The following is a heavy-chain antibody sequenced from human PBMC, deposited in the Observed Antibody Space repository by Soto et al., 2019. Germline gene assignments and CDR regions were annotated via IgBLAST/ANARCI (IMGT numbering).Heavy chain of an antibody. CDR1: AFTFSNHA. J-gene: IGHJ4*02. CDR2: ISYDGSNK. CDR3: ASPWASTTMVHSSFDY. V-gene: IGHV3-30-3*01. D-gene: IGHD5-18*01. Sequence: GGSLRLSCAASAFTFSNHAMHWVRQAPGKGLEWVAIISYDGSNKYYADSVKGRFTISRDNSKNTLNLQMNSLRPEDTAVYYCASPWASTTMVHSSFDYWGQGTPVTASS.